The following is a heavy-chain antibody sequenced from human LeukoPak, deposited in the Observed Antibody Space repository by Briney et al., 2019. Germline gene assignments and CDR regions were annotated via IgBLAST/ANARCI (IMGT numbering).Heavy chain of an antibody. D-gene: IGHD3-9*01. CDR2: INSDGSTT. V-gene: IGHV3-74*01. CDR1: GVTFSSYW. Sequence: GGSLRLSCAASGVTFSSYWMHWVRQAPGKGLVWVSRINSDGSTTSYADSVMGRFTISRDNAKNTLYLQLNSLRAEDTAVYYCARVIYTGREEGLSHWGQGTLVTVSS. J-gene: IGHJ4*02. CDR3: ARVIYTGREEGLSH.